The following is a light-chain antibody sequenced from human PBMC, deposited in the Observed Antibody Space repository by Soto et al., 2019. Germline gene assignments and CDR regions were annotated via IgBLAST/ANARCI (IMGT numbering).Light chain of an antibody. J-gene: IGKJ3*01. CDR1: QDISTY. V-gene: IGKV1-9*01. CDR3: QQLNSYPPFT. CDR2: AAS. Sequence: IQLTQHPSSLPASVGDTVTITCRASQDISTYLAWSQQKPGKAPKLLIYAASTLKSGVPARFSGSGSGTDLTLTLSSLHTEDFATHYCQQLNSYPPFTFGPGTKVHIK.